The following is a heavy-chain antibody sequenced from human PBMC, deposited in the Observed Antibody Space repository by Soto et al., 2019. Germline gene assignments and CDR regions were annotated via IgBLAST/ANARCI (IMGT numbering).Heavy chain of an antibody. CDR3: ASTMYYDILTGYYPIFDY. CDR2: IYYSGST. CDR1: GGSVSSGSYY. D-gene: IGHD3-9*01. Sequence: SETLSLTCTVSGGSVSSGSYYWSWIRQPPGKGLEWIGYIYYSGSTNYNPSLKSRVTISVDTSKNQFSLKLSSVTAADTAVYYCASTMYYDILTGYYPIFDYWGQGTLVTVSS. V-gene: IGHV4-61*01. J-gene: IGHJ4*02.